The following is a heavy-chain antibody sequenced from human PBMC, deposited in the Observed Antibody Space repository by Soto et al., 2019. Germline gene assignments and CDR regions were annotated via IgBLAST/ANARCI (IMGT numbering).Heavy chain of an antibody. V-gene: IGHV3-30*18. CDR2: ISYDGNNK. D-gene: IGHD5-18*01. CDR1: GFTFSSYG. Sequence: QVQLVESGGGVVQPGRSLRLSCAASGFTFSSYGMHWVRQAPGKGLEWVAVISYDGNNKYYGDSVKGRFTISRDNSKDRMYLQMNSLRPEETAVYYCAKDFESGTYGYVQKGAFDIWGPGKMVIVSS. CDR3: AKDFESGTYGYVQKGAFDI. J-gene: IGHJ3*02.